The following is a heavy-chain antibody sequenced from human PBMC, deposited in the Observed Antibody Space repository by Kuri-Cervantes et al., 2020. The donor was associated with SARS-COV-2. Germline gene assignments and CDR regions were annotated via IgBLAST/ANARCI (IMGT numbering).Heavy chain of an antibody. CDR3: ARQGDGYNFVAFDI. CDR2: IYYSGST. J-gene: IGHJ3*02. V-gene: IGHV4-59*08. D-gene: IGHD5-24*01. CDR1: GGSISSYY. Sequence: GSLRLSCTVSGGSISSYYWSWIRQPPGKGLEWIGYIYYSGSTYYNPSLRSRVTISVDTSKNQFSLKLSSVTAADTAVYYCARQGDGYNFVAFDIWGQGTMVTVSS.